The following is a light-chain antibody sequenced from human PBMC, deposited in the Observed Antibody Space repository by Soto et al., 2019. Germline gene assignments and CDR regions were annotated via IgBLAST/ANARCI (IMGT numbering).Light chain of an antibody. V-gene: IGKV3-20*01. J-gene: IGKJ3*01. CDR3: QQYGSSPPFT. CDR1: QSIASSF. CDR2: GAA. Sequence: EIVLTQSPGTLSLSPGERATLSCRASQSIASSFLAWFQQKPGQAPRLLIYGAASRATGIPDRFSGSGSRTEVTLPTTRREPDDFSVYYCQQYGSSPPFTFGPGTKVDIK.